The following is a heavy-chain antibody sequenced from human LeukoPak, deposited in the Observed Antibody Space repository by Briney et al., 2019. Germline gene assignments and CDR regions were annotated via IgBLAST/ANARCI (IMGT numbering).Heavy chain of an antibody. CDR1: GYTLTELS. CDR3: ATAFMTTVTTVRGNWFDP. D-gene: IGHD4-17*01. J-gene: IGHJ5*02. CDR2: FDPEDGET. V-gene: IGHV1-24*01. Sequence: ASVTVSCKVSGYTLTELSMHWVRQAPGKGLEWMGGFDPEDGETIYAQKFQGRVTMTEDTSTDTAYMELSSLRSEDTAVYYRATAFMTTVTTVRGNWFDPWGQGTLVTVSS.